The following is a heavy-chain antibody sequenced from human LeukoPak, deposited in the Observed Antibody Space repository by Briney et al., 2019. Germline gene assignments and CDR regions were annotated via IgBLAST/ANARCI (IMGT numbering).Heavy chain of an antibody. J-gene: IGHJ4*02. Sequence: GGSLRLSCAASGLTFSGYWMNWGRKAPGKGLEWVASIKPDGSEKNYVDSVKGRFTISRDNAEKSLYLQMTSLRDEDTAVYYCARGSGDYSGQGTLVTVSS. CDR3: ARGSGDY. CDR1: GLTFSGYW. V-gene: IGHV3-7*04. CDR2: IKPDGSEK.